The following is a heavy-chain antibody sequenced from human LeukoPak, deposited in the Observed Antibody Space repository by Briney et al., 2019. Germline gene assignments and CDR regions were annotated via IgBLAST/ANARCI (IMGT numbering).Heavy chain of an antibody. CDR3: ARDEGDCSSTSCPFYYFNY. Sequence: GGSLRLSCAASGFTFSNYWMSWVRQAPGKGLEWVANIKRVGSEKYYVDSVKGRFTISRDNAKKSLYLQMNTLRAEDTAIYYCARDEGDCSSTSCPFYYFNYWGQGTLVTVSS. J-gene: IGHJ4*02. V-gene: IGHV3-7*01. CDR2: IKRVGSEK. D-gene: IGHD2-2*01. CDR1: GFTFSNYW.